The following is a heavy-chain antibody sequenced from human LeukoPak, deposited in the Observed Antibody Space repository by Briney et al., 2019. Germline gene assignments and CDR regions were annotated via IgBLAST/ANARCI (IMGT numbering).Heavy chain of an antibody. Sequence: SVKVSCKASGGTFSSYAISWVRQAPGQGLEWMGGIIPIFGTANYAQKFQGRVTITADESTSTAYMELSSLRSEDTAVYYCARAYGSGSYYNPIDYWGQGTLVTVSS. CDR3: ARAYGSGSYYNPIDY. CDR2: IIPIFGTA. V-gene: IGHV1-69*13. D-gene: IGHD3-10*01. J-gene: IGHJ4*02. CDR1: GGTFSSYA.